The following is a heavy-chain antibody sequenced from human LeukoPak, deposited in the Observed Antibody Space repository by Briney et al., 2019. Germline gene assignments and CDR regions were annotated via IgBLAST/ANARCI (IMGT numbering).Heavy chain of an antibody. Sequence: RSGGSLRLSCVASGFTFDDHDMSWVRQAPGKGLEWVSNINWNGGSTGYADSVKGRFTISRDNAKNSLYLQMNSLRAEDTAFYYCARGKMVGAPAWGGLDYWGQGTLVTVSS. CDR2: INWNGGST. CDR1: GFTFDDHD. J-gene: IGHJ4*02. V-gene: IGHV3-20*04. CDR3: ARGKMVGAPAWGGLDY. D-gene: IGHD1-26*01.